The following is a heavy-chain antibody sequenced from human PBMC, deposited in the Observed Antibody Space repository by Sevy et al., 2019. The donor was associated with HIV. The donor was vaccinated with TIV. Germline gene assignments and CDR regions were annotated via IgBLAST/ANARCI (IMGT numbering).Heavy chain of an antibody. D-gene: IGHD5-18*01. Sequence: GGSLRLSCAASGFTVSSNYMTWVRQAPGKGLEGVSVIYSDGTTYHADSVKDRFTISRDNSKNTLFLEMNSLRDEDTAFYYCARGKSGYGYGLNSWGQGTLVTVSS. V-gene: IGHV3-66*01. CDR2: IYSDGTT. CDR1: GFTVSSNY. CDR3: ARGKSGYGYGLNS. J-gene: IGHJ4*02.